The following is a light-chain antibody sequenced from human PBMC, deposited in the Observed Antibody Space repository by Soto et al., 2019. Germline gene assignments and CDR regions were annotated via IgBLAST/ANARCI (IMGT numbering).Light chain of an antibody. CDR1: SSNIGNNY. J-gene: IGLJ2*01. Sequence: QSVLTQPPSVSAAPGQKVTISCSGSSSNIGNNYVSWYQQLPGTAPKLLIYENNKRPSGIPDRFSGSKSGTSATLGITGLQTGDEADYYCSSYTSSSTHVVFGGGTKVTVL. V-gene: IGLV1-51*01. CDR2: ENN. CDR3: SSYTSSSTHVV.